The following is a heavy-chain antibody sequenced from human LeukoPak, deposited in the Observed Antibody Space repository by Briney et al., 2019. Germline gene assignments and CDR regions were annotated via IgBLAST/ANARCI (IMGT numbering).Heavy chain of an antibody. D-gene: IGHD6-13*01. Sequence: SETLSLTCTVSGGSISSYYWSWIRQPPGKGLEWIGCIYYSGSTNYNPSLKSRVAISVDTSKNQFSLKLSSVTAADTAVYYCARVREYSSSWYSRDYGMDVWGQGTTVTVSS. CDR1: GGSISSYY. V-gene: IGHV4-59*01. CDR3: ARVREYSSSWYSRDYGMDV. J-gene: IGHJ6*02. CDR2: IYYSGST.